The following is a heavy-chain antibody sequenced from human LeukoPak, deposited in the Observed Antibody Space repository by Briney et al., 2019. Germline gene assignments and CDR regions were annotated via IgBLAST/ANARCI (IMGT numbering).Heavy chain of an antibody. CDR2: INPNSGGT. Sequence: ASVKVSCKASVYTFTGYYMHWVRQAPGQGLEWMGWINPNSGGTNYAQKFQGRVTMTRDTSISTAYMKLSRLRSDDTAVYYCASTTAGGINWFDPWGQGTLVTVSS. CDR1: VYTFTGYY. V-gene: IGHV1-2*02. D-gene: IGHD1-1*01. CDR3: ASTTAGGINWFDP. J-gene: IGHJ5*02.